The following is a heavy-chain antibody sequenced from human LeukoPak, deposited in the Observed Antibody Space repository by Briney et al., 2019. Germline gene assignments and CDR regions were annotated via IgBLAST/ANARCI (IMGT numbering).Heavy chain of an antibody. D-gene: IGHD5-12*01. CDR1: GGSISSSSYY. J-gene: IGHJ4*02. CDR2: IYYSGST. Sequence: SETLSLTCTVSGGSISSSSYYWGWIRQPPGKGLEWIGSIYYSGSTYYNPSLKSRVTISVDTSKNQFSLKLNSVTAADTAVYYCATPSQLPLYSAYDPWFFDYWGQGTLITVSS. V-gene: IGHV4-39*07. CDR3: ATPSQLPLYSAYDPWFFDY.